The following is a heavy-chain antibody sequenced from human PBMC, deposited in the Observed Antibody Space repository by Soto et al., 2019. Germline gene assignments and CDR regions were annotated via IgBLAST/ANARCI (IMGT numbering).Heavy chain of an antibody. J-gene: IGHJ6*02. D-gene: IGHD6-19*01. CDR3: ARDPGYSSGWYMDL. CDR1: RDTFASYG. V-gene: IGHV1-18*01. Sequence: ASGKVSCKASRDTFASYGVSWVRETPGQGLEWMGWISTYNGNTVYAQKLQDRVTMTTDTFTTTAYMELRSLTSDDTALYYCARDPGYSSGWYMDLWG. CDR2: ISTYNGNT.